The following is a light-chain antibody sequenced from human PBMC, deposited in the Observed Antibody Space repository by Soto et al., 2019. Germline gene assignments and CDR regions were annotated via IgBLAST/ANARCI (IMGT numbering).Light chain of an antibody. CDR1: QDISNY. V-gene: IGKV1-33*01. CDR3: QQYDNLLT. J-gene: IGKJ4*01. CDR2: DAS. Sequence: EIQMTQSLSSLSASVGDRVTITCQASQDISNYLNWYQQKPGKAPKLLIYDASNLETGVPSRFSGSGSGTDFTFTISSLQPEDIATYYCQQYDNLLTFGGGTKVAIK.